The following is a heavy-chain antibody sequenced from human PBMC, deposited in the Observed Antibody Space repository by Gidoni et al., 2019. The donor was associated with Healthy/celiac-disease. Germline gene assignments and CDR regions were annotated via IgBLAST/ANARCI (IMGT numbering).Heavy chain of an antibody. CDR1: GFTFRRYA. CDR3: AKKWSPTGVVVAAAGDYFDY. Sequence: QVQLVESGGGVVQPGRSLRLSCAASGFTFRRYAMHWVRQAPGKGLEWVAVISYDGSNKYYADSVKGRFTISRDNSKNTLYLQMNSLRAEDTAVYYCAKKWSPTGVVVAAAGDYFDYWGQGTLVTVSS. D-gene: IGHD2-15*01. V-gene: IGHV3-30-3*02. CDR2: ISYDGSNK. J-gene: IGHJ4*02.